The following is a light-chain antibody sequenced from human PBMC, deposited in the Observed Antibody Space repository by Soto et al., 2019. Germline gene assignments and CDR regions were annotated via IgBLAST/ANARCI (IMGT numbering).Light chain of an antibody. V-gene: IGLV2-14*01. CDR3: SSYTSSSTLL. CDR2: DVS. Sequence: QSALTQPASVSGSPGQSITISCTGTSSDVGGYNYVSWYQQHPGKAPKLMIYDVSNRPSGVSNSFSGSKSGNTASLTISGLQAEDEADYYCSSYTSSSTLLFGTGTKVTVL. J-gene: IGLJ1*01. CDR1: SSDVGGYNY.